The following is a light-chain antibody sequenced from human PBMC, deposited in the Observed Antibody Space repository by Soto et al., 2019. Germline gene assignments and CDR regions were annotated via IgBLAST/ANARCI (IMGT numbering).Light chain of an antibody. CDR2: GAS. V-gene: IGKV3-15*01. CDR3: QQYNNWPLT. Sequence: DKLMSQSPATLSVSLGERVTLSCRASQNIHNHMSWFLQKPGQTPRLLIHGASTRATGIPARFSGSGFGTEFTLTISSLQSEDFEVYYCQQYNNWPLTLGGGTKVDIK. CDR1: QNIHNH. J-gene: IGKJ4*01.